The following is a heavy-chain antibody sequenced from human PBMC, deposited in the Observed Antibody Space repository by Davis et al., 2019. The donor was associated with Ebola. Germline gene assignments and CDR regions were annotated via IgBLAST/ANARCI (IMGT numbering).Heavy chain of an antibody. CDR1: GYTFTGYY. CDR3: ASASSGSYPFGYYYYYYMDV. Sequence: ASVKVSCKASGYTFTGYYMHWVRQAPGQGLEWMGWINPNSGGTNYAQKFQGRVTMTRDTSISTAYMEMSRLRSDDTAVYYCASASSGSYPFGYYYYYYMDVWGKGTTVTVSS. D-gene: IGHD1-26*01. V-gene: IGHV1-2*02. J-gene: IGHJ6*03. CDR2: INPNSGGT.